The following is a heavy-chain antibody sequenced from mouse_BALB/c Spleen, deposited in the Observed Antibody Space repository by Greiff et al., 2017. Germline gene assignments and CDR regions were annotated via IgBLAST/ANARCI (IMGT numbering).Heavy chain of an antibody. CDR1: GYSITSDYA. V-gene: IGHV3-2*02. D-gene: IGHD2-4*01. CDR2: ISYSGST. Sequence: EVQLQESGPGLVKPSQSLSLTCTVTGYSITSDYAWNWIRQFPGNKLEWMGYISYSGSTSYNPSLKSRISITRDTSKNQFFLQLNSVTTEDTATYYCARGEITYYFDYWGQGTTLTVSS. CDR3: ARGEITYYFDY. J-gene: IGHJ2*01.